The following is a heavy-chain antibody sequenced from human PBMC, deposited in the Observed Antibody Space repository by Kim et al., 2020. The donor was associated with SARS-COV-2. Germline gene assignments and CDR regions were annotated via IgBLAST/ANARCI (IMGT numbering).Heavy chain of an antibody. V-gene: IGHV3-30*18. CDR1: GFTFSSYG. Sequence: GGSLRLSCAASGFTFSSYGMHWVRQAPGKGLEWVAVISYDGSNKYYADSVKGRFTISRDNSKNTLYLKMNSLRAEDTAVYYCAKGLYYDFWSGYSVGFDPWGQGTLVTVSS. J-gene: IGHJ5*02. D-gene: IGHD3-3*01. CDR3: AKGLYYDFWSGYSVGFDP. CDR2: ISYDGSNK.